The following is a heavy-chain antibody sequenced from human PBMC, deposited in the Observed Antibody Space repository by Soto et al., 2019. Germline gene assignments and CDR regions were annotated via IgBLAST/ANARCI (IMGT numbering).Heavy chain of an antibody. CDR3: AKSRSMVILPPASTPYNWFDP. D-gene: IGHD2-2*01. J-gene: IGHJ5*02. CDR2: ISGDGAGT. V-gene: IGHV3-23*01. CDR1: VFRIAGYA. Sequence: GSLRLCGAASVFRIAGYAMSWVREAPGKGLTWVSTISGDGAGTYYADSVKGRFTISRDNSKNTLYLQMDTLRADDTAVYYCAKSRSMVILPPASTPYNWFDPWGPGTRVTVS.